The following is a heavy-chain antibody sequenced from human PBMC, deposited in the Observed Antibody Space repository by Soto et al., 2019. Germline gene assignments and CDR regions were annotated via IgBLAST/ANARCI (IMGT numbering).Heavy chain of an antibody. CDR2: INPNSGGT. Sequence: ASVKVSCKASGYTFTGYYMHWVRQAPGQGLEWMGWINPNSGGTNYAQKFQGWVTMTRDTSISTAYMELSRLRSDDTAVYYCARVGGSYYYGMDVWGQGTTVTVSS. D-gene: IGHD3-16*01. CDR3: ARVGGSYYYGMDV. J-gene: IGHJ6*02. V-gene: IGHV1-2*04. CDR1: GYTFTGYY.